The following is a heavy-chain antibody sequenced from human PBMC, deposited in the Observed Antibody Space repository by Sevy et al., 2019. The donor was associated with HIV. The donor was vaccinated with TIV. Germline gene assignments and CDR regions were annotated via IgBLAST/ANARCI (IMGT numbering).Heavy chain of an antibody. Sequence: ASVKVSCKASGGTFSSYAISWVRQAPGQGLEWMGGIIPIFGTANYAQKFQGRVTITADESTSTAYMELSSLRTEDTAVYYCARQALATERYCSGGSCYSVRFDPWGQGTLVTVSS. CDR2: IIPIFGTA. CDR1: GGTFSSYA. CDR3: ARQALATERYCSGGSCYSVRFDP. J-gene: IGHJ5*02. V-gene: IGHV1-69*13. D-gene: IGHD2-15*01.